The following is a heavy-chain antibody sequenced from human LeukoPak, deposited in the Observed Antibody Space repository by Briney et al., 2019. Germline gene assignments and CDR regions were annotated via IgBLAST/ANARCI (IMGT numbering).Heavy chain of an antibody. V-gene: IGHV3-30*12. Sequence: QPGGSLRLSCAASGFTFSSYGMHWVRQAPGKGLEWVAVISHDGPNKYYADSVKGRFTISRDNAKNSLYLQMNSLRAEDTAVYYCARDRSPAMDVWGKGTTVTVSS. CDR3: ARDRSPAMDV. J-gene: IGHJ6*03. CDR2: ISHDGPNK. CDR1: GFTFSSYG.